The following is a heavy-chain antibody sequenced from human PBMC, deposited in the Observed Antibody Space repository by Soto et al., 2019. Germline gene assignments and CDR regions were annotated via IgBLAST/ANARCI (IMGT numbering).Heavy chain of an antibody. CDR2: IWYDGTNK. D-gene: IGHD1-26*01. Sequence: GGSLRLSCAASGFTFSSYGMHWVRQAPGKGLEWVAVIWYDGTNKYYADSVKGRFTISRDNSKNTLFLQMNSLRAEDTAVYYCARFYSGSYYYFDYWGQGTLVTVSS. CDR3: ARFYSGSYYYFDY. J-gene: IGHJ4*02. CDR1: GFTFSSYG. V-gene: IGHV3-33*01.